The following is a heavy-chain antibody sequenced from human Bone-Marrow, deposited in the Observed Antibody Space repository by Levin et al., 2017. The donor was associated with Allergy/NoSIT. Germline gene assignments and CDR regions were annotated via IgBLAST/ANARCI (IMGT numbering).Heavy chain of an antibody. CDR2: ISSSGNTI. J-gene: IGHJ5*02. V-gene: IGHV3-11*01. D-gene: IGHD6-13*01. Sequence: KSGGSLRLSCAASGFTFSDYYMIWIRQAPGKGLEWVSYISSSGNTIDYADSVKGRFTISRDDAKNSLFLQMNSLRVEDTAVYYCARARLAAAFTRWFDPWGQGTLVTVSS. CDR3: ARARLAAAFTRWFDP. CDR1: GFTFSDYY.